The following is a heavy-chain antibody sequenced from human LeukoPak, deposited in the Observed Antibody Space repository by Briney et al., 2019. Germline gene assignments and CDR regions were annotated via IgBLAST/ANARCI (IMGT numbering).Heavy chain of an antibody. D-gene: IGHD2-2*01. V-gene: IGHV4-4*07. CDR2: IYISGSN. CDR3: ARVGSDCSSTSCYRWFDP. CDR1: GGSISRYY. J-gene: IGHJ5*02. Sequence: SETLSLTCTVSGGSISRYYLSWIRQPAGKGLEWIGRIYISGSNNYNPSLKTRVTMSVDTSKNQFSLKLSSVTAADTSVYYCARVGSDCSSTSCYRWFDPWGQGTLVTVSS.